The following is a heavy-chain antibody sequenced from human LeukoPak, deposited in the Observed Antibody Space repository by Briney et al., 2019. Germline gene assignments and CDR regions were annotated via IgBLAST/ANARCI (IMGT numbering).Heavy chain of an antibody. CDR1: GGTFSSYA. V-gene: IGHV1-69*13. J-gene: IGHJ4*02. CDR2: IIPIFGTA. Sequence: ASVKVSCKASGGTFSSYAISWVRQAPGQGLEWMGGIIPIFGTANYAQKFQGRVTITADESTSTAYMELSSLRSEDTAVYYCARDATTVVTGGFDYWGQGTLVTVSS. D-gene: IGHD4-23*01. CDR3: ARDATTVVTGGFDY.